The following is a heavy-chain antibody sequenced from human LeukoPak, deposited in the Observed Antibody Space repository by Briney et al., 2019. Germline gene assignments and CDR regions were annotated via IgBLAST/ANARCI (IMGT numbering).Heavy chain of an antibody. V-gene: IGHV3-23*01. CDR1: RFTFSTYA. CDR2: MSATGSDI. D-gene: IGHD2-21*02. CDR3: AKDLVTWASGNWYFDL. J-gene: IGHJ2*01. Sequence: PGGSLRLSCAASRFTFSTYAMSWVRQAPGKGLQWVSTMSATGSDIHHADSVKGRFTISRDNSKNTLYLQMNSLRAEDTAVYYCAKDLVTWASGNWYFDLWGRGTLVTVSS.